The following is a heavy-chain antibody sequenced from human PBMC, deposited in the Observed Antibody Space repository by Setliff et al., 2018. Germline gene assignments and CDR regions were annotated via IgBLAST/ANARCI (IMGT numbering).Heavy chain of an antibody. CDR3: ARALPLGFRSALIP. J-gene: IGHJ5*02. V-gene: IGHV4-4*02. D-gene: IGHD3-16*02. Sequence: PSETLSLTCAVSGGSISSSNWWSWVRQPPGKGLEWIGEIYHSGSTNYNPSLKSRVTISVDKSKNQFSLKLSSVTAAGTAVYYCARALPLGFRSALIPWGQGTLVTVSS. CDR1: GGSISSSNW. CDR2: IYHSGST.